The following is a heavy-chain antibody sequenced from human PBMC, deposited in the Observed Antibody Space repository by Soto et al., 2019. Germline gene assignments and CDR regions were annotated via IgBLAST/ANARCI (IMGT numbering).Heavy chain of an antibody. CDR1: GGTFSSYA. V-gene: IGHV1-69*13. D-gene: IGHD3-10*01. Sequence: SVKVSCKASGGTFSSYAISWVRQAPGQGLEWMGGIIPIFGTANYAQKFQGRVTITADESTSTAYMELSSLRSEDAAMYYCARDTHYYGSGSFYPPLIWGQGTMVTVSS. CDR2: IIPIFGTA. J-gene: IGHJ3*02. CDR3: ARDTHYYGSGSFYPPLI.